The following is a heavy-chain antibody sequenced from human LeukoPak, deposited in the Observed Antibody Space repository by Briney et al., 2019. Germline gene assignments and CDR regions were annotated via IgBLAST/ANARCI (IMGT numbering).Heavy chain of an antibody. CDR2: ISYDGSNK. V-gene: IGHV3-30-3*01. Sequence: PGGSLRLSCAASGFTFSSYAMHWVRQAPGKGLEWVAVISYDGSNKYYADSVKGRFTISRDNSKNTLYLQMNSLRAEDTAVYYCARTYYDFWSGYSVYYFDYWGQGTLVTVSS. J-gene: IGHJ4*02. CDR3: ARTYYDFWSGYSVYYFDY. CDR1: GFTFSSYA. D-gene: IGHD3-3*01.